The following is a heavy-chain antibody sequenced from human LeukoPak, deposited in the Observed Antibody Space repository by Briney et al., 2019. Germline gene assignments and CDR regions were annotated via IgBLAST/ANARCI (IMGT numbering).Heavy chain of an antibody. CDR2: IYSGGST. D-gene: IGHD2/OR15-2a*01. Sequence: GGSLRLSCAASGFTVSSNYMSWVRQAPGKGLEWVSVIYSGGSTYYADSVKGRFTISRDNSENTLYLQMNSLRAEDTAVYYCARVVLRPSVYFDYWGQGTLVTVSS. V-gene: IGHV3-53*01. CDR1: GFTVSSNY. CDR3: ARVVLRPSVYFDY. J-gene: IGHJ4*02.